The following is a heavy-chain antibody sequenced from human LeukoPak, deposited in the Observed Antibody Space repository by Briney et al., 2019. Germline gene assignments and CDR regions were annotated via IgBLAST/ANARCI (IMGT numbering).Heavy chain of an antibody. CDR1: GFTFSCYA. D-gene: IGHD5-12*01. CDR3: ARDKEGYSGYDYYCDY. Sequence: PGGSLRLSCAASGFTFSCYAIHGLRQAPGKGLEWVAVISYDGSNKYYADSVKGRFTISRDNSKNTLYLQMNSLRAEDTAVYYCARDKEGYSGYDYYCDYWGQGTLVTVSS. CDR2: ISYDGSNK. V-gene: IGHV3-30-3*01. J-gene: IGHJ4*02.